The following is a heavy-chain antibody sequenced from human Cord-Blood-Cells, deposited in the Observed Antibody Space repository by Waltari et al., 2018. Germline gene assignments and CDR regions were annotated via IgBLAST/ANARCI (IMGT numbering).Heavy chain of an antibody. CDR1: GSTFPSAR. J-gene: IGHJ4*02. Sequence: QLQLMHSGAEVKEPGAPVKVPCKAAGSTFPSARTSWVRPPPGQWLEWMGWISAYNGNTNYAQKLQGRVTMTTDTSTSTAYMELRSLRSDDTAVYYCARDGRTGDDYWGQGTLFTVSS. CDR3: ARDGRTGDDY. CDR2: ISAYNGNT. V-gene: IGHV1-18*01. D-gene: IGHD7-27*01.